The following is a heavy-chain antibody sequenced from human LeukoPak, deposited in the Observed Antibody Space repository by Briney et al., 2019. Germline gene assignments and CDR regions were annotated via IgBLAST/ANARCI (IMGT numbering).Heavy chain of an antibody. CDR2: INHSGST. V-gene: IGHV4-34*01. J-gene: IGHJ4*02. CDR3: ARGPYFDY. Sequence: SETLSLTCAVYGGSFSGYYWSWIRQPPGKGLEWIGEINHSGSTNYNPSLKSRVTISVDTSKNQFSLKLSSVTAADAAVYYCARGPYFDYWGQGTLVTASS. CDR1: GGSFSGYY.